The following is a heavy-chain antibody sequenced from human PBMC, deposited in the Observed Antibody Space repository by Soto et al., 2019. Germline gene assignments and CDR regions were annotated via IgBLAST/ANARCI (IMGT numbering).Heavy chain of an antibody. Sequence: PSETLSLTCTVSGGSISSSSYYWGWIRQPPGKGLEWIGSIYYSGSTYYNPSLKSRVTISVDTSKNQFSLKLSSVTAADTAVYYCARKCWPYYFDYWGQGTLVTVSS. V-gene: IGHV4-39*01. CDR3: ARKCWPYYFDY. J-gene: IGHJ4*02. CDR1: GGSISSSSYY. CDR2: IYYSGST.